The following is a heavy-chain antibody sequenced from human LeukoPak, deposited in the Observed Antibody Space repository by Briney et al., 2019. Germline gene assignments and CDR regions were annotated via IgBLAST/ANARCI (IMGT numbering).Heavy chain of an antibody. CDR1: GFTFRSYA. V-gene: IGHV3-23*01. Sequence: PGGSLRLSCVVSGFTFRSYAMSWVHQAPGKGLEWVSTISDSGGSTYYADSVKGRFTISRDNSKNTVYLQMNRLRAEDTAVYYCAKVVYYDGSEGLRAYFDYWGQGTLVTVSS. CDR2: ISDSGGST. J-gene: IGHJ4*02. D-gene: IGHD3-22*01. CDR3: AKVVYYDGSEGLRAYFDY.